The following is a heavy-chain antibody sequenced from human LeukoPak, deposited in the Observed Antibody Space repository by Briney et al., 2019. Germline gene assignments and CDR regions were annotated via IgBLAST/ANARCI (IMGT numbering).Heavy chain of an antibody. Sequence: GGSLRLSCAASGFTFSSYGMHWVRQAPGKGLEWVAFIQYDGSNKYYADSVKGRFTISRDNSKNTLYLQMNSLRAEDTAVYYCAKMVRGPLGFDYWGQGTLVTVSS. CDR1: GFTFSSYG. CDR3: AKMVRGPLGFDY. CDR2: IQYDGSNK. V-gene: IGHV3-30*02. J-gene: IGHJ4*02. D-gene: IGHD3-10*01.